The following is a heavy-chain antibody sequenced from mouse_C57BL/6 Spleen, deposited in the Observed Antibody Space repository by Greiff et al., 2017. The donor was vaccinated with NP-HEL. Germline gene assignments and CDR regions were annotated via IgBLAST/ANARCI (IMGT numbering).Heavy chain of an antibody. Sequence: VQLQQSGPGLVKPSQSLSLTCSVTGYSITSGYYWNWIRQFPGNKLEWMGYISYDGSNNYNPSLKNRISITRDTSKNQFFLKWSSVTTEDTATYYCARARAECPSLDVWGTGTTVTVSS. J-gene: IGHJ1*03. D-gene: IGHD6-1*01. V-gene: IGHV3-6*01. CDR3: ARARAECPSLDV. CDR2: ISYDGSN. CDR1: GYSITSGYY.